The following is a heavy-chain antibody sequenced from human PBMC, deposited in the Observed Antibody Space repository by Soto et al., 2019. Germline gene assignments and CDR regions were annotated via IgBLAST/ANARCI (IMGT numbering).Heavy chain of an antibody. Sequence: GGSLRLSCAASGFTFSSYAMSWVRQAPGKGLEWVSAISGSGSSTYYADSVKGRFTISRDNSKNTLYLQMNSLRAEDTAVYYCATPDYGDYLGAFDIWGQGTMVTVSS. D-gene: IGHD4-17*01. CDR3: ATPDYGDYLGAFDI. V-gene: IGHV3-23*01. J-gene: IGHJ3*02. CDR1: GFTFSSYA. CDR2: ISGSGSST.